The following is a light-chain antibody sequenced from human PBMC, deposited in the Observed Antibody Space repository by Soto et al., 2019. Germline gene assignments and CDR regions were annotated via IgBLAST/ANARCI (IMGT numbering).Light chain of an antibody. Sequence: QSFLPQSASGSGSPGKSITFSCTGSSSDVGSSNLVSWYQQHPGKAPKLLIYEGTRRPSGVSNRFSGSKSGSTASLTISGLQAEEEADYYCCSYAGRSTLVFGTGTKVTVL. CDR3: CSYAGRSTLV. CDR2: EGT. CDR1: SSDVGSSNL. V-gene: IGLV2-23*01. J-gene: IGLJ1*01.